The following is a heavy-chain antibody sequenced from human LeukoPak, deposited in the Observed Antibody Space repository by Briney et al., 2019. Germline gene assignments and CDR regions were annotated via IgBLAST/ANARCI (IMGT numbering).Heavy chain of an antibody. CDR1: GFTFSSYA. V-gene: IGHV3-64*01. Sequence: GGSLRLSCAASGFTFSSYAMHWVRQAPGKGLEYVSAISSNGGSTYYANSVKGRFTISRDNSKNTLYLQMGSLRAEDMAVYYCARARSFLSYMDVWGKGTTVTISS. J-gene: IGHJ6*03. CDR2: ISSNGGST. CDR3: ARARSFLSYMDV. D-gene: IGHD3-10*01.